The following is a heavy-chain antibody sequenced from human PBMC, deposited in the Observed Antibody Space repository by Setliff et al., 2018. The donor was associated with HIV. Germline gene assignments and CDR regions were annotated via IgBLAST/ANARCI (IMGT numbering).Heavy chain of an antibody. J-gene: IGHJ4*02. CDR2: IYYRGNT. D-gene: IGHD3-22*01. CDR1: GGSISSSSYY. CDR3: ARGYDSSGYAFDS. V-gene: IGHV4-39*01. Sequence: PSETLSLTCTVSGGSISSSSYYWGWIRQPPGKGLEWIGSIYYRGNTYYNPSLKSRVTISVDTSKNQFSLKLRSVTAADTAVYYCARGYDSSGYAFDSWGQGTLVTVSS.